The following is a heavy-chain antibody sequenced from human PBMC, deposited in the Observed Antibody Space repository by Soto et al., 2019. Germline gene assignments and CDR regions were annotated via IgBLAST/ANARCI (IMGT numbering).Heavy chain of an antibody. CDR1: GASFSTYY. Sequence: PAETLTLTCEVSGASFSTYYWTWIRQAPGKGLEWIGNVYHTGSTDYNASLKSRVTISLDTSKNQFSLSMNSVTAADTAVYYCAGGWGDPNVMDYYYCAMDVWGQGNRVTVSS. CDR2: VYHTGST. V-gene: IGHV4-59*01. J-gene: IGHJ6*02. CDR3: AGGWGDPNVMDYYYCAMDV. D-gene: IGHD3-16*01.